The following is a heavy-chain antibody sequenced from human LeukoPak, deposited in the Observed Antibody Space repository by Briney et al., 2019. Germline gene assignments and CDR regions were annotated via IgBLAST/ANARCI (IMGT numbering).Heavy chain of an antibody. CDR1: GGSFSGYY. V-gene: IGHV4-34*01. D-gene: IGHD2-15*01. CDR3: ARGPGYCSGGSCYSGYFDY. Sequence: SETLSLTCAVYGGSFSGYYWSWIRQPPGKGLEWIGEINHSGSTNYNPSLKSRVTISVDTSKNQFSLKLSSVTAADTAVYYCARGPGYCSGGSCYSGYFDYWGQGTLVTVSS. J-gene: IGHJ4*02. CDR2: INHSGST.